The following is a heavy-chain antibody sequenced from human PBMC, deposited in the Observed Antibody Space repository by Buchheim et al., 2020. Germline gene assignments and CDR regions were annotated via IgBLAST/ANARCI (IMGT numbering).Heavy chain of an antibody. CDR1: GFSLSTGGVG. Sequence: QITLKESGPTLVKSTQTLTLTCTFSGFSLSTGGVGVGWIRQSPGKALELLALIYWDDDKRYSPSLRSRLTIIKDTSKTQVVLIMTNMDPVDTATYYCAHRGLSAGYSSGWDGGYFDAWGQGTL. CDR2: IYWDDDK. CDR3: AHRGLSAGYSSGWDGGYFDA. D-gene: IGHD6-19*01. V-gene: IGHV2-5*02. J-gene: IGHJ4*02.